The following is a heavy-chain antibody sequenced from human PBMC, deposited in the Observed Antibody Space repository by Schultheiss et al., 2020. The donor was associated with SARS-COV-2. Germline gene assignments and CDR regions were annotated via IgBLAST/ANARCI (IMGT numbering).Heavy chain of an antibody. CDR3: ARVPPYCSGGSCYSFRWAFDI. V-gene: IGHV4-4*07. Sequence: SETLSLTCTVSGGSISSYYWSWIRQPAEKGLEWIGRVYVSGSTNYNPSLKSRVTMSVDTSKNQFSLKLSSVTAADTAVYYCARVPPYCSGGSCYSFRWAFDIWGQGTMVTVSS. CDR1: GGSISSYY. CDR2: VYVSGST. D-gene: IGHD2-15*01. J-gene: IGHJ3*02.